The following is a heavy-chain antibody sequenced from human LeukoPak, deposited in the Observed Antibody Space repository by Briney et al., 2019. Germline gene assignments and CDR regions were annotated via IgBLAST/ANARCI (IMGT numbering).Heavy chain of an antibody. D-gene: IGHD4-17*01. V-gene: IGHV3-15*01. J-gene: IGHJ4*02. Sequence: GGSLRLSCAASGFTFSNAWMSWVRQAPGKGLEWVGRIKSKTDGGTTDYAAPVKGRFTISRDDSKNTLYLQMNSLKTEDTAVYYCTRDYGDYVKYFDYWGQGTLVTVSS. CDR3: TRDYGDYVKYFDY. CDR1: GFTFSNAW. CDR2: IKSKTDGGTT.